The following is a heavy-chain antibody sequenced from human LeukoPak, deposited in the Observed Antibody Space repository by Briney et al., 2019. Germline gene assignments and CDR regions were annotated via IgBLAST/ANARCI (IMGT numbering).Heavy chain of an antibody. CDR2: ISSSSSTI. CDR3: ARVDPSGYYYYGMDV. Sequence: GALRLSCAASGFTFSSYSMNWVRQAPGKGLEWVSYISSSSSTIYYADSVKGRFTISRDNAKNSLYLQMNSLRDEDTAVYYCARVDPSGYYYYGMDVWGQGTTVTVSS. CDR1: GFTFSSYS. J-gene: IGHJ6*02. V-gene: IGHV3-48*02.